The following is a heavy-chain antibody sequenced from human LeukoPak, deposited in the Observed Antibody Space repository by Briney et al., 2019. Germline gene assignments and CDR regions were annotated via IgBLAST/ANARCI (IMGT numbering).Heavy chain of an antibody. V-gene: IGHV3-21*01. CDR1: GFTFSTYT. CDR3: ARVSIPYYFDY. J-gene: IGHJ4*02. D-gene: IGHD3-3*02. CDR2: ISSGSNYI. Sequence: PGGSLRLSCAASGFTFSTYTMNWVRQAPGKGLEWVSYISSGSNYIYYADSVKGRFTISRDNAKNSLYLQMNSLRAEDTAMYYCARVSIPYYFDYWGQGTLVTVSS.